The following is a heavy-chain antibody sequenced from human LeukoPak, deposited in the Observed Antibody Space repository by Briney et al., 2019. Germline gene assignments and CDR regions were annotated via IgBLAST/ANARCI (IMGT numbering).Heavy chain of an antibody. CDR1: GFIFSSYS. D-gene: IGHD4-23*01. CDR3: ASLTTVVNPPDY. V-gene: IGHV3-21*01. CDR2: ISSSSSYI. Sequence: GGSLRLSCAASGFIFSSYSMNWVRQAPGKGLEWVSSISSSSSYIYYADSVKGRFTISRDNAKNSLYLQMNSLRAEDTAVYYCASLTTVVNPPDYWGQGTLVTVSS. J-gene: IGHJ4*02.